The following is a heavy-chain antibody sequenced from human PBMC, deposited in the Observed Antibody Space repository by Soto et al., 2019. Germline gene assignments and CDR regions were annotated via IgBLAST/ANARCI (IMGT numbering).Heavy chain of an antibody. D-gene: IGHD4-17*01. Sequence: VGSLRLSCAASGFTFSSYAMHWVRQAPGKGLEWVAVISYDGSNKYYADSVKGRFTISRDNSKNTLYLQMNSLRAEDTAVYYCARVSRARRLLGQAYYYYGMDVCGQQTTVTVSS. J-gene: IGHJ6*02. V-gene: IGHV3-30-3*01. CDR3: ARVSRARRLLGQAYYYYGMDV. CDR2: ISYDGSNK. CDR1: GFTFSSYA.